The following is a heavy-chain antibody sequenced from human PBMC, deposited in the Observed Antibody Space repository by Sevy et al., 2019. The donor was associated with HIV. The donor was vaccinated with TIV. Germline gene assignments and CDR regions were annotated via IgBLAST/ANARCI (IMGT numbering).Heavy chain of an antibody. CDR3: ARVPPMASGSYYFDY. Sequence: GGSLRLSCAASGFTFSRYWMHWVRQAPGKGLEWVSVIYSGGSTYYADSVKGRFTISRDNSKNTLYLQMNSLRAEDTAVYYCARVPPMASGSYYFDYWGQGTLVTVSS. J-gene: IGHJ4*02. D-gene: IGHD1-26*01. V-gene: IGHV3-66*01. CDR2: IYSGGST. CDR1: GFTFSRYW.